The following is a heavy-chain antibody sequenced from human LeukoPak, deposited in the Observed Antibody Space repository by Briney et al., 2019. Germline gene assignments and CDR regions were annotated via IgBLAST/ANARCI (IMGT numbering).Heavy chain of an antibody. CDR1: GGSISSYY. CDR2: IYYSGST. Sequence: PSETLSLTCTVSGGSISSYYWSWIRQTPGKGLEWIGYIYYSGSTNYNPSLKSRVTISVDTSKNQFSLKLSSVTAADTAVYYCARGLPYYYDSSGYYRYYFDYWGQGTLVTVSS. V-gene: IGHV4-59*01. D-gene: IGHD3-22*01. CDR3: ARGLPYYYDSSGYYRYYFDY. J-gene: IGHJ4*02.